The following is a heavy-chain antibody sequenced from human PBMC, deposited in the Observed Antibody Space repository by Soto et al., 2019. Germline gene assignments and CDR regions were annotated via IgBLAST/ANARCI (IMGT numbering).Heavy chain of an antibody. CDR1: GGSISSYD. J-gene: IGHJ4*02. V-gene: IGHV4-59*12. D-gene: IGHD6-13*01. CDR2: IYFSGGT. Sequence: SETLSLTCTVSGGSISSYDWSWIRQPPGKGLEWIGYIYFSGGTNYNPSLKSRVTISVDTSKNQFSLKLNSVTAADTAVYYCARESRSWYGSIWDYWGQGTLVTVSS. CDR3: ARESRSWYGSIWDY.